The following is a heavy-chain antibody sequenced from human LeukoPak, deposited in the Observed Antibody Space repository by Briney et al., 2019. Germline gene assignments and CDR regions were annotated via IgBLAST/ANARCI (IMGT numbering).Heavy chain of an antibody. CDR2: INPNSCGT. V-gene: IGHV1-2*02. CDR1: GYTFTGYY. Sequence: GASVKVSCKASGYTFTGYYMHWVRQAPGQGLEWMGWINPNSCGTNYAQKFQGRVTMTRDTSISTAYMELSRLRSDDTAVYYCAREQLWQLGVFDYWGQGPLVTVPS. D-gene: IGHD5-18*01. J-gene: IGHJ4*02. CDR3: AREQLWQLGVFDY.